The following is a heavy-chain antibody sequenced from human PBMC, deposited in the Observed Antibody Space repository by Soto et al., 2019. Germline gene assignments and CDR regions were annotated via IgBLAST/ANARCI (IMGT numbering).Heavy chain of an antibody. Sequence: EVQLVESGGGLVQPGGSLRLSCATSGFTFIGYTLSWVRQAPGKGLELVSYISSANSAIYYADSVKGRSEISRDNAKTSMFRQLHSLRSEDTAIYYCARVGWELTFDYWGQGAQVTVSS. V-gene: IGHV3-48*01. CDR2: ISSANSAI. CDR1: GFTFIGYT. CDR3: ARVGWELTFDY. J-gene: IGHJ4*02. D-gene: IGHD1-7*01.